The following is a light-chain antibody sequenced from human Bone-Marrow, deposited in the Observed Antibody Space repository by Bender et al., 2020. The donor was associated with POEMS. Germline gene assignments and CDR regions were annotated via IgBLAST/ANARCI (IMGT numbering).Light chain of an antibody. V-gene: IGLV6-57*03. Sequence: FLLTQPHSVSESPGETVTISCTRSSGNIASNFVHWYRQRPGSAPTILLYDDIRRPSGVPTRFSGSIDSSSNSVSLTLSGLRTEDEADYYCQPSDSGTWVSGGGTKLTVL. CDR1: SGNIASNF. CDR2: DDI. J-gene: IGLJ3*02. CDR3: QPSDSGTWV.